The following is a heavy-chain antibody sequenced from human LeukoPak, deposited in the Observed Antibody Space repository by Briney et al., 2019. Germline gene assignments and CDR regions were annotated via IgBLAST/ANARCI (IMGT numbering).Heavy chain of an antibody. CDR1: GGSFSGYY. J-gene: IGHJ6*03. CDR2: INHSGST. Sequence: SETLSLTCAVYGGSFSGYYWSWIRQPPGKGLEWIGEINHSGSTNYNPSLKSRVTISVDTSKNQFSLKLSSVTAADTAVYYCATYGELRPYYYYYYYMDVWGKGTTVTISS. CDR3: ATYGELRPYYYYYYYMDV. V-gene: IGHV4-34*01. D-gene: IGHD1-7*01.